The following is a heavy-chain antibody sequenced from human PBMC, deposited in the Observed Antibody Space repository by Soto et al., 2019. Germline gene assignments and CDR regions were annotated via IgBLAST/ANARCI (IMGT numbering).Heavy chain of an antibody. V-gene: IGHV4-30-2*01. CDR2: IYHSGST. CDR1: GGSISSGDYS. Sequence: PSETLSLTCAVFGGSISSGDYSWSWIRQTPGKGLEWIGYIYHSGSTYSNPSLKSRVTISVDRSKNQSSLKVSSVTAADTAVYYCVRGRGVGIWFDPWGQGTLVTVSS. J-gene: IGHJ5*02. CDR3: VRGRGVGIWFDP. D-gene: IGHD3-10*01.